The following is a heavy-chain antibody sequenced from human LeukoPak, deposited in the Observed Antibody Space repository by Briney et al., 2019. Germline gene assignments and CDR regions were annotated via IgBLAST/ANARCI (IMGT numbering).Heavy chain of an antibody. V-gene: IGHV1-18*01. CDR3: ARGESMSSTSSAIRMDV. Sequence: ASVKVSCKASGYTFTSYVISWVRQAPGQGLEWMGWISAYNGNTNYAQKLQGRVTMTTDTSTSTAYMELRSLRSDDTAVYYCARGESMSSTSSAIRMDVWGQGTTVTVSS. CDR2: ISAYNGNT. CDR1: GYTFTSYV. J-gene: IGHJ6*02. D-gene: IGHD2-2*01.